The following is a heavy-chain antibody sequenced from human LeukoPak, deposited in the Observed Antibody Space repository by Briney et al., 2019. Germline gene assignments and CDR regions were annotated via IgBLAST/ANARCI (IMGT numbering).Heavy chain of an antibody. Sequence: ASVKVSCKASGYSFTSNYIHWVRQAPGQGLEWMGMIYPRDGSTSYAQKFQGRVTMTRDTSTSTVYMELSSLRSEDTAVYYCARDLYPVDTAMVIPDYWGQGTLVTVSS. CDR3: ARDLYPVDTAMVIPDY. CDR2: IYPRDGST. J-gene: IGHJ4*02. V-gene: IGHV1-46*01. CDR1: GYSFTSNY. D-gene: IGHD5-18*01.